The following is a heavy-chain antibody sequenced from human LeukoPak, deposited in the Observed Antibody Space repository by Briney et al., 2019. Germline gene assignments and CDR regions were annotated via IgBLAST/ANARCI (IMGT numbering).Heavy chain of an antibody. CDR1: LFTFSSYA. CDR3: AQFGPGMAVGDY. D-gene: IGHD2-8*01. Sequence: PGGSLRLSCVGSLFTFSSYAMSWVRQAPGKGLEWVSAISDSRTSTYYADSVKGRFTISRDNSKNTLYLQMNSLRAEDTAVYYCAQFGPGMAVGDYWGQGTLVTVSS. CDR2: ISDSRTST. J-gene: IGHJ4*02. V-gene: IGHV3-23*01.